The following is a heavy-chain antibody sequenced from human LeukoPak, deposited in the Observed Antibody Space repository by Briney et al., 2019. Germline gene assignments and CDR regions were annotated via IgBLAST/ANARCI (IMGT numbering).Heavy chain of an antibody. CDR2: IRSKAYGGTT. J-gene: IGHJ4*02. CDR1: GFTFGDSA. Sequence: GVLRLSCTASGFTFGDSARNWFRQTPGKGLEWVGFIRSKAYGGTTEYAASVKGRFTISRDDSKSIVYLQMNSLEIEDTAVYYCTTYYDILTSYPDFWGQGTLVTVSS. CDR3: TTYYDILTSYPDF. V-gene: IGHV3-49*03. D-gene: IGHD3-9*01.